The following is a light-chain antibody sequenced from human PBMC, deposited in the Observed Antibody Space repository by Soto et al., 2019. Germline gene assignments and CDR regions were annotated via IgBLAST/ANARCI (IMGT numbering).Light chain of an antibody. Sequence: EVVLTQSPATLSLSPGDRATLFCGASQSIISPYFAWYQQKPGQAPRLLIYDVSIRATGIPDRFSGSGSGTYFTLTIARVEPEDFAVYYCQQYGISPWTFGQGTKVELK. CDR3: QQYGISPWT. V-gene: IGKV3D-20*01. J-gene: IGKJ1*01. CDR2: DVS. CDR1: QSIISPY.